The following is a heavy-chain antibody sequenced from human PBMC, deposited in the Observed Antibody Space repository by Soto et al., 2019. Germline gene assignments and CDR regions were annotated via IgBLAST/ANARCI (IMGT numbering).Heavy chain of an antibody. CDR3: AKSNVAPSAMFDH. V-gene: IGHV4-30-2*01. J-gene: IGHJ5*02. Sequence: SETLSLTCAVSGGSVNRGGYSWSWIRQTPGKGLEWLAYIYRTGHTIYNPSLNSRATISLDEPNNQFSLHLTSVTAADTAVYYFAKSNVAPSAMFDHWGRRPLVTVSS. CDR1: GGSVNRGGYS. D-gene: IGHD2-2*01. CDR2: IYRTGHT.